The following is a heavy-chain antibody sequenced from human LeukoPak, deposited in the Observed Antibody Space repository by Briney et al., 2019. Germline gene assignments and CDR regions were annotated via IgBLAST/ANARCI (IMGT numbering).Heavy chain of an antibody. CDR3: AKDITMVRGVIISAFDI. CDR1: GFTFGDYA. J-gene: IGHJ3*02. Sequence: GGSLRLSCAASGFTFGDYAMHWVRHAPGKGLEWVSGISWNSGSIGYADSVKGRFTISRDNAKNSLYLQMNSLRAEDTALYYCAKDITMVRGVIISAFDIWGQGTMVTVSS. CDR2: ISWNSGSI. D-gene: IGHD3-10*01. V-gene: IGHV3-9*01.